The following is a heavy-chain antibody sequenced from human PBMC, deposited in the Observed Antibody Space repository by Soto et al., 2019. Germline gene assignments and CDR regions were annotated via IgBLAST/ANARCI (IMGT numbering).Heavy chain of an antibody. J-gene: IGHJ6*02. Sequence: ASVKVSCKASGYTFSGYYIHWLRQAPGQGLEWMGWINPNSGGTNYAQKFQGRVTVTRDTPTSTAYMELSRLTSDDTAVYYCARSRLDYRGPMDVWGQGTTVTVSS. D-gene: IGHD4-4*01. V-gene: IGHV1-2*02. CDR1: GYTFSGYY. CDR3: ARSRLDYRGPMDV. CDR2: INPNSGGT.